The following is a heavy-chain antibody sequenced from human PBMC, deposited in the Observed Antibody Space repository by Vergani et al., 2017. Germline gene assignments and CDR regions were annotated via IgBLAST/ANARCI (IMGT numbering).Heavy chain of an antibody. D-gene: IGHD2-2*01. CDR2: INPNSGGT. V-gene: IGHV1-2*02. CDR3: ARVGTSSNRDYRDY. CDR1: GYTFTDYF. J-gene: IGHJ4*02. Sequence: QVQLVQSGAEVKKPGASVKVSCKASGYTFTDYFMHWVRQAPGQGLEWMGWINPNSGGTNYAQKFQGRVTMTRDTSISTAYMELSNLRSDDTAVYYCARVGTSSNRDYRDYWGQGTLDTDSS.